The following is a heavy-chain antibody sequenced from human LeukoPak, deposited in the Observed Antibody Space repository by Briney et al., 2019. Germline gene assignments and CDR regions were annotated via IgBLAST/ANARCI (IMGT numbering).Heavy chain of an antibody. J-gene: IGHJ4*02. CDR2: ISYDGSNK. CDR1: GFTFSSYG. V-gene: IGHV3-30*18. D-gene: IGHD6-13*01. Sequence: GGSLRLSCAASGFTFSSYGMHWVRQAPGKGLEWVAVISYDGSNKYYADSVKGRFTISRDNSKNTLYLQMNSLRAEDTAVYYYAKDLPIAAAGIDYWGQGTLVTVSS. CDR3: AKDLPIAAAGIDY.